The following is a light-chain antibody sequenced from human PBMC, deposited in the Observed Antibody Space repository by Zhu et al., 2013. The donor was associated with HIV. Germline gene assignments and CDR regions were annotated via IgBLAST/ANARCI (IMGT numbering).Light chain of an antibody. CDR1: SFVVGDYNR. J-gene: IGLJ1*01. CDR2: DVT. V-gene: IGLV2-18*02. CDR3: CSYTTSATYV. Sequence: QSALTQPPSVSGSPGQSVAISCTGNSFVVGDYNRVSWYRQSPGTAPKLIIYDVTHRPSGVPDRFSGSKSGNTASLTISGLQAEDEADYYCCSYTTSATYVFGSGTKVTVL.